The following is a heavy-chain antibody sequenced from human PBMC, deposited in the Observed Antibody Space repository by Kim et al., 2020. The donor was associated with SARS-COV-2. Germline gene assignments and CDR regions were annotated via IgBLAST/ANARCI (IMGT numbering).Heavy chain of an antibody. Sequence: GGSLRFSCAASGFTFSSYSMNWVRQAPGKGLEWVSSISSSSSYIYYADSVKGRFTISRDNAKNSLYLQMNSLRAEDTAVYYCARERGYTPGLYDAFDIWGQGTMVTVSS. CDR1: GFTFSSYS. J-gene: IGHJ3*02. CDR3: ARERGYTPGLYDAFDI. V-gene: IGHV3-21*01. CDR2: ISSSSSYI. D-gene: IGHD5-18*01.